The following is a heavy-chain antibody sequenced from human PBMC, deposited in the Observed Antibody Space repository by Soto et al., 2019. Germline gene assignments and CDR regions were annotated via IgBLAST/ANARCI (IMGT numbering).Heavy chain of an antibody. D-gene: IGHD3-10*01. CDR3: ASGASGNYR. J-gene: IGHJ4*02. Sequence: EVQLVESGGGLVQPGGSLRLSCAASGFTVSSNYMTWDRQAPGKGLEWVSNIYSGGTTSFADSVKGRFTISRDNSKNTLFLQMNSLRDDDTAVYYCASGASGNYRWGQGTLVTVSS. CDR2: IYSGGTT. CDR1: GFTVSSNY. V-gene: IGHV3-66*01.